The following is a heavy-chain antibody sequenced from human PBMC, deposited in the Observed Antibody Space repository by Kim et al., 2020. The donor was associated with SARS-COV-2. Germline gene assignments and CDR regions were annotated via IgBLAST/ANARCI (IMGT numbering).Heavy chain of an antibody. CDR1: GFTFSSYG. CDR3: ARGNGFHNYLDY. J-gene: IGHJ4*02. D-gene: IGHD1-1*01. CDR2: IWYDGSNK. V-gene: IGHV3-33*01. Sequence: GGSLRLSCAASGFTFSSYGMHWVRQAPGKGLEWVAVIWYDGSNKYYADSVKGRFTISRDNSKNTLYLQMNSLRAEDTAVYYCARGNGFHNYLDYWGQGTLVTVSS.